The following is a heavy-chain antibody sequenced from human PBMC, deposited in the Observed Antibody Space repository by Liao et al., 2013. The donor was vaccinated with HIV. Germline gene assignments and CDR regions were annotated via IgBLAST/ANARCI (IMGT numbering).Heavy chain of an antibody. D-gene: IGHD3-10*01. CDR1: GGSISSGAYS. J-gene: IGHJ3*02. CDR2: IYHSGST. Sequence: QVQLQESGPGLVKPSQTLSLICAVSGGSISSGAYSWSWIRQPPGKGLEWIGYIYHSGSTYYNPSLKSRVTISVDRSKNQFSLKLSSVTAADTAVYYCARAGSGAFDIWGQGTMVTVSS. V-gene: IGHV4-30-2*01. CDR3: ARAGSGAFDI.